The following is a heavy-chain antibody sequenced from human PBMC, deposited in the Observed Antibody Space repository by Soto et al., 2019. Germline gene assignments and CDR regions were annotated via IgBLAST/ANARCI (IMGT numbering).Heavy chain of an antibody. J-gene: IGHJ5*02. Sequence: ASVKVSCKASGYTFTSYGISWVRQAPGQGLEWMGWISAYNVNTNCAQKLQGRVTMTTDTSTRTAYMELRSLRSHAPAVYYCASGDTVVNGWFDPWGKRNLVTVSS. CDR1: GYTFTSYG. CDR3: ASGDTVVNGWFDP. CDR2: ISAYNVNT. V-gene: IGHV1-18*04. D-gene: IGHD2-15*01.